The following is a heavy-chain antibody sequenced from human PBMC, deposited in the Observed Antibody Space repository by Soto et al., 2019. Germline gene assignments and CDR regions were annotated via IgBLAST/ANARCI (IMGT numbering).Heavy chain of an antibody. J-gene: IGHJ6*02. CDR1: GFTFSSYG. CDR3: AKPHKALSNYYGMDV. V-gene: IGHV3-30*18. Sequence: GGSLRLSCAASGFTFSSYGMHWVRKAPGKGLEWVAVISYDGSNKYYADSVKGRFTISRDNSKNTLYLQMNSLRAEDTAVYYCAKPHKALSNYYGMDVWGQGTTVTVSS. CDR2: ISYDGSNK. D-gene: IGHD3-16*02.